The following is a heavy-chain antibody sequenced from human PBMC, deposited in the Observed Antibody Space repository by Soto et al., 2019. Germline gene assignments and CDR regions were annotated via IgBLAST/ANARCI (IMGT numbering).Heavy chain of an antibody. CDR3: ARGRNAYYYYYGMDV. V-gene: IGHV4-34*01. CDR2: INHSGST. Sequence: SETLSLTCAVYGGSFSGYYWSWIRQPPGKGLEWIGEINHSGSTNYNPSLKSRVTISVDTSKNQFSLKLSSVTAADTAVYYCARGRNAYYYYYGMDVWGQGTTVTVSS. J-gene: IGHJ6*02. CDR1: GGSFSGYY.